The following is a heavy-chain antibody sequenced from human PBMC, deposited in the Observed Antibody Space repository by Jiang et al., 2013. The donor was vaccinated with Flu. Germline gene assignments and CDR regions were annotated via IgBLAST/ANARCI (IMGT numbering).Heavy chain of an antibody. CDR3: ARHSSGWYKGAFDI. CDR1: GGTFSSYA. D-gene: IGHD6-19*01. CDR2: IIPIFGTA. Sequence: EVKKPGSSVKVSCKASGGTFSSYAISWVRQAPGQGLEWMGGIIPIFGTANYAQKFQGRVTITADKSTSTAYMELSSLRSEDTAVYYCARHSSGWYKGAFDIWGQGTMVTVSS. V-gene: IGHV1-69*06. J-gene: IGHJ3*02.